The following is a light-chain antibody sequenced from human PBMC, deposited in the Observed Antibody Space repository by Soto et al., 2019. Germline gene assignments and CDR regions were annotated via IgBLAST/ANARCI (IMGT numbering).Light chain of an antibody. V-gene: IGLV1-40*01. J-gene: IGLJ3*02. Sequence: QSVLTQPPSVSGAPGQRVPIACTVSSSNIGAGYDVQWYQQVPGAAPKVLIYGNPNRPSGVTDRFSGSRSGTSASLAIAGLQAEDEAVYYCQSYDSTLSGSAFGGGTKLTVL. CDR3: QSYDSTLSGSA. CDR2: GNP. CDR1: SSNIGAGYD.